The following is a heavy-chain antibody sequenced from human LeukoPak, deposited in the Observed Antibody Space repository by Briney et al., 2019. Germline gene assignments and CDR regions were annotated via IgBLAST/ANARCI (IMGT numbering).Heavy chain of an antibody. V-gene: IGHV3-11*06. CDR1: GFTFSDYY. Sequence: GGSLRLSCAASGFTFSDYYMTWIRQAPGKGLEWVSSISGSSGYTNYADSVKGRFTISRDNAKNSLYLQMNSLRAEDTALYYCARSDFSDYYYYFDYWGQGTLVTVSS. J-gene: IGHJ4*02. CDR3: ARSDFSDYYYYFDY. D-gene: IGHD3-22*01. CDR2: ISGSSGYT.